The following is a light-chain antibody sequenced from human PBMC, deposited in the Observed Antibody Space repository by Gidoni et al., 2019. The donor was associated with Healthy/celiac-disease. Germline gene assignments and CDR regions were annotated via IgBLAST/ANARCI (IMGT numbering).Light chain of an antibody. CDR3: QQHNT. CDR2: SAS. J-gene: IGKJ2*01. V-gene: IGKV3-20*01. CDR1: QSVSGSY. Sequence: EIALTPSPGTLSLSPGERATLSCRASQSVSGSYLAWYQQQPGQARRLLIYSASSRATGIPGRCSGSGFGTDFTLTISRLEPEDFAVYYCQQHNTFGQGTKLEIK.